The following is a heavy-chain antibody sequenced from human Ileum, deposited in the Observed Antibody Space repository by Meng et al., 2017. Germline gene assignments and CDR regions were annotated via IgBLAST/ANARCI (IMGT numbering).Heavy chain of an antibody. D-gene: IGHD2-15*01. CDR2: IYRDDST. V-gene: IGHV3-66*02. CDR1: GFTVSRDY. J-gene: IGHJ6*02. Sequence: GESLKISCAASGFTVSRDYMTWVRQAPGKGLEWVSVIYRDDSTYYADSVKGRFTISRDNSKNTLYLQMNSLRAEDTAVYYCARDPGLPNGMDVWGQGTTVTFSS. CDR3: ARDPGLPNGMDV.